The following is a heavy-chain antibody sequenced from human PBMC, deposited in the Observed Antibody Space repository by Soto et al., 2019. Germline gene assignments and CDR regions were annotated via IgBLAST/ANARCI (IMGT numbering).Heavy chain of an antibody. CDR1: EDTFDSYA. CDR2: VIPFFNTP. V-gene: IGHV1-69*01. Sequence: QVQLVQSGAEVKRPGSSVRVSCKASEDTFDSYAISWVRQAPGQGLDWMGGVIPFFNTPNYAKNFQGRVTITADESTSTAYMELSSLRYEDTAIYYCAAESAYGGNPLAFLYWGQGTLVTVSS. CDR3: AAESAYGGNPLAFLY. J-gene: IGHJ4*02. D-gene: IGHD1-26*01.